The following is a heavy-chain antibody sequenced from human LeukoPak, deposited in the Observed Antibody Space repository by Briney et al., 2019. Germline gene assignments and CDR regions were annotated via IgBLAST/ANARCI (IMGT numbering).Heavy chain of an antibody. V-gene: IGHV3-33*01. CDR1: GFTFSSYG. CDR2: IWYDGSNK. J-gene: IGHJ4*02. CDR3: ARDHSSGWYSDYFDY. D-gene: IGHD6-19*01. Sequence: GGSLRLSCAASGFTFSSYGMHWVRQAPGEGLEWVAVIWYDGSNKYYADSVKGRFTISRDNSKNTLYLQRNSLRAEDTAVYYYARDHSSGWYSDYFDYWGQGTLVTVSS.